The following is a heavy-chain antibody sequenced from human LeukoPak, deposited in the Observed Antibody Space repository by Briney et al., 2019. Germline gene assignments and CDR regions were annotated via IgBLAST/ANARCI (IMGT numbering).Heavy chain of an antibody. J-gene: IGHJ3*02. CDR1: GFTFSSYE. CDR2: ISSGGGSM. CDR3: AKDLLKSSGWYGAFDI. V-gene: IGHV3-23*01. Sequence: PGGSLRLSCVASGFTFSSYEMNWVRQAPGEGLDWISYISSGGGSMHYADSVKGRFTISRDNSKNTLYLQMNSLRADDTALYYCAKDLLKSSGWYGAFDIWGQGTMVTVSS. D-gene: IGHD6-19*01.